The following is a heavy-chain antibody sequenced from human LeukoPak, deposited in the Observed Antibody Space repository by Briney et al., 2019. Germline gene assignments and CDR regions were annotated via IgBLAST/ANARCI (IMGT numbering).Heavy chain of an antibody. D-gene: IGHD1-26*01. V-gene: IGHV3-69-1*02. CDR2: IDSYNSI. J-gene: IGHJ4*02. CDR3: ARYASFKYSGTYYYDY. Sequence: PGGPLRLSCAASAFTFDIYTMIWVRQAPGKGLEWVSSIDSYNSIYYADSLKGRFTISRDNAKNSLYLQMNSLRAEDTAIYYCARYASFKYSGTYYYDYWGQGTLVSVSS. CDR1: AFTFDIYT.